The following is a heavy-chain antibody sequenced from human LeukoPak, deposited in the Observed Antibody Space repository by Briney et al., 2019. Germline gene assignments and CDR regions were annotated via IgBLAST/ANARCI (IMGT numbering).Heavy chain of an antibody. V-gene: IGHV3-30-3*01. CDR2: ISYDGNNK. CDR1: GFIFSRHS. J-gene: IGHJ4*02. D-gene: IGHD3-10*01. CDR3: ATYGSGTYPHDY. Sequence: GGSLRLSCAASGFIFSRHSMHWVRQAPGKGLEWVALISYDGNNKYYADSVKGRFTISRDNSKNTLYLQINSLRPEDTAVYYCATYGSGTYPHDYWGQGTLVTVSS.